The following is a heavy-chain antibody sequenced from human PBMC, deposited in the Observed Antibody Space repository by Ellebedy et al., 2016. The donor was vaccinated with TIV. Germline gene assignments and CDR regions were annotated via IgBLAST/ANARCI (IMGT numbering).Heavy chain of an antibody. Sequence: GGSLRLXXAVSGFTFSSYSMNWVRQAPGKGLEWVSSISSSSSYIYYADSVKGRFTISRDNAKNSLYLQMNSLRAEDTAVYYCARDSMATTFDYWGQGTLVTVSS. CDR3: ARDSMATTFDY. CDR2: ISSSSSYI. D-gene: IGHD5-24*01. V-gene: IGHV3-21*01. CDR1: GFTFSSYS. J-gene: IGHJ4*02.